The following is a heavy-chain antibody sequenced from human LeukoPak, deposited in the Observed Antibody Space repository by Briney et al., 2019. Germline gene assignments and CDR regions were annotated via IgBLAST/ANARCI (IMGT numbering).Heavy chain of an antibody. CDR3: ARWGVGWLQFSDAFDI. V-gene: IGHV3-23*01. Sequence: GGSLRLSCVASGFTFSSHGMNWVRQAPGKGLEWVSGIIPSGHTTYYADSVRGRFTISRDNSRNTVYLQMNSLRAEDTAVYYCARWGVGWLQFSDAFDIWGQGTMVTVSS. CDR1: GFTFSSHG. CDR2: IIPSGHTT. J-gene: IGHJ3*02. D-gene: IGHD5-24*01.